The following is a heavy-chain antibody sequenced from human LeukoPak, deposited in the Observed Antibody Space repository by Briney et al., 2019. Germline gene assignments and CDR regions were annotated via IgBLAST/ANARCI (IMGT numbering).Heavy chain of an antibody. V-gene: IGHV3-9*03. D-gene: IGHD2-2*01. J-gene: IGHJ3*02. CDR1: GFTFDDYA. CDR3: ARGEYQLLIAGAFDI. Sequence: GGSLRLSCAASGFTFDDYAMHWVRQAPGKGLEWVSGISWNSGSIGYADSVKGRFTISRDNAKNSLYLQMNSLRAEDMALYYCARGEYQLLIAGAFDIWGQGTMVTVSS. CDR2: ISWNSGSI.